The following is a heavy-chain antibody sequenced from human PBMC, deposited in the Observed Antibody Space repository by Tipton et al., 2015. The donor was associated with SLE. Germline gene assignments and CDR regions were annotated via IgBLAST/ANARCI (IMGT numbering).Heavy chain of an antibody. CDR2: IYHSGST. J-gene: IGHJ2*01. Sequence: GLVKPSETLSLNCAVSGYSISKDYYWGWIRQSPGKGLEWIGIIYHSGSTYYNPSLRSRVTISVETSKNQFSLRLTSVTAADTAMYYCARDSAVNFWYFDLWGRGTLVTVSS. V-gene: IGHV4-38-2*01. CDR1: GYSISKDYY. D-gene: IGHD3/OR15-3a*01. CDR3: ARDSAVNFWYFDL.